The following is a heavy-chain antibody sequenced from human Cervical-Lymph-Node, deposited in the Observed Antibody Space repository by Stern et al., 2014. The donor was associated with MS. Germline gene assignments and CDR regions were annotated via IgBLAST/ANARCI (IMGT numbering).Heavy chain of an antibody. J-gene: IGHJ4*02. V-gene: IGHV5-51*01. CDR3: ARPRSGSNGYLEYYFEY. CDR2: IYPGDSET. D-gene: IGHD2-15*01. CDR1: GYRFSSNW. Sequence: EVQLVQSGAEVKKPGESLKISCKGSGYRFSSNWIGWVRQMPGKGLEWMGIIYPGDSETKYSPSFQGQVTISADRSISTAYLQWKSLKASDTAMYYCARPRSGSNGYLEYYFEYWGQGTLVTVSS.